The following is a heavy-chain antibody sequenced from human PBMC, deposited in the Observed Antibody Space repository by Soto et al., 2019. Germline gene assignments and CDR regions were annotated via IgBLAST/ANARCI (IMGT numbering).Heavy chain of an antibody. CDR3: ARNYGGNVDY. Sequence: QVQLQESGPGLVKPSETLSLTCTVSGGSISSYYWSWIRQPPGKGLEWIGYIYYSGSTNYNPSLKCRVTISVDTSKNPFSLKLSSVTAADTAVDYCARNYGGNVDYWGQGTLVTVSS. D-gene: IGHD4-17*01. J-gene: IGHJ4*02. CDR2: IYYSGST. V-gene: IGHV4-59*08. CDR1: GGSISSYY.